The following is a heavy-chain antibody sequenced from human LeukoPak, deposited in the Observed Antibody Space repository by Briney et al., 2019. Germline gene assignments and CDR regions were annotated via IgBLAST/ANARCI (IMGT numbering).Heavy chain of an antibody. J-gene: IGHJ4*02. Sequence: SVKVSCKASGGTFSSYAISWVRQAPGQGLEWMGGIIPIFGTANYAQKFQGRVTITADESTSTAYMELSSLRSEDTAVYYCARRPHYGDSLVYFDYWGQGTLVTVSS. CDR3: ARRPHYGDSLVYFDY. D-gene: IGHD4-17*01. CDR1: GGTFSSYA. CDR2: IIPIFGTA. V-gene: IGHV1-69*13.